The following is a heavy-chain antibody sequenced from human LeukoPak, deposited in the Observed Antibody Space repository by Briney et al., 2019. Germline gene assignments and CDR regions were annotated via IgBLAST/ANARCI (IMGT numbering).Heavy chain of an antibody. CDR2: ISSRSSTT. Sequence: GGSLRLSCAGSGFAFSSYSMNWVRQAPGKGLEWVSAISSRSSTTYFADSVKGRFTISRDNAKNSLYLQMNSLRAEDTAVYYCARGGDYAGRYYYYYMDVWGKGTTVTVSS. V-gene: IGHV3-48*04. CDR3: ARGGDYAGRYYYYYMDV. CDR1: GFAFSSYS. J-gene: IGHJ6*03. D-gene: IGHD4-17*01.